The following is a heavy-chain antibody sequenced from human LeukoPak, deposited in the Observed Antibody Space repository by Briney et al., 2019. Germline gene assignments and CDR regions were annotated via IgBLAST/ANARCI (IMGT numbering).Heavy chain of an antibody. V-gene: IGHV4-4*09. CDR1: GGSISSYY. CDR3: ARSHYYYMDV. CDR2: IYTSGST. Sequence: PSETLSLTCTVSGGSISSYYWSWIRQPPGKGLEWIGYIYTSGSTNYNPSLKSRVTISVDTSKNQFSLKPSSVTAADTAVYYCARSHYYYMDVWGKGTTVTVSS. J-gene: IGHJ6*03.